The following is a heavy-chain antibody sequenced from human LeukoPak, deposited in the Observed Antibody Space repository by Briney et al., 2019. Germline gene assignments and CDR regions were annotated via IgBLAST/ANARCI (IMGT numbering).Heavy chain of an antibody. CDR3: ARENRCSSTSCYYRYYYYMDV. CDR1: GYTFTGYY. J-gene: IGHJ6*03. Sequence: ASVKVSCKASGYTFTGYYMHWVRQAPGQGLEWMGWINPSSGGTNYAQKFQGRVTMTRDTSISTAYMELSRLRSDDTAVYYCARENRCSSTSCYYRYYYYMDVWGKGTTVTVSS. D-gene: IGHD2-2*01. V-gene: IGHV1-2*02. CDR2: INPSSGGT.